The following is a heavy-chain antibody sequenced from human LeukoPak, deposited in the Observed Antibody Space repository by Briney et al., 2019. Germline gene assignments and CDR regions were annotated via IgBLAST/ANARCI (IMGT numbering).Heavy chain of an antibody. CDR3: ARGSVAYCGGDCYTY. CDR2: MNPNSGNT. D-gene: IGHD2-21*01. Sequence: GASVKVSCKASGYTFTSYDINWVRQATGQGLEWMGWMNPNSGNTGYAQKFQGRVTITRNTSISTAYMELSSLRSEDTAVYYCARGSVAYCGGDCYTYWGQGTLVTVSS. V-gene: IGHV1-8*03. CDR1: GYTFTSYD. J-gene: IGHJ4*02.